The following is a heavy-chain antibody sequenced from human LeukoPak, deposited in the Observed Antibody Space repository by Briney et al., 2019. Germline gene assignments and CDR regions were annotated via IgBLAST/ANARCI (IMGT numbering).Heavy chain of an antibody. V-gene: IGHV4-38-2*01. D-gene: IGHD2-8*01. Sequence: NPSETLSLTCAVSGYSISSGYYWGWIRPPPGKGLEWIGSIYHSGSTYYNPSLKSRVTISVDTSKNHFSLKLSSVTAADTAVYYCARTYDGVFDIWGQGTMVTVSS. CDR3: ARTYDGVFDI. CDR1: GYSISSGYY. J-gene: IGHJ3*02. CDR2: IYHSGST.